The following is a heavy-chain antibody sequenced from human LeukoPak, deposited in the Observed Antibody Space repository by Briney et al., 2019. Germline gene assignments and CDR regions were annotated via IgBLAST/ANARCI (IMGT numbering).Heavy chain of an antibody. CDR1: GYTFTSYD. CDR3: ARAYYDFWSGYYNWYYKYYYYYYMGV. J-gene: IGHJ6*03. CDR2: MNPNSGNT. V-gene: IGHV1-8*01. Sequence: GASVKVSCKASGYTFTSYDINWVRQATGQGLEWMGWMNPNSGNTGYAQKFQGRVTMTRNTSISTAYMELSSLRSEDTAVYYCARAYYDFWSGYYNWYYKYYYYYYMGVWGKGTTVTVSS. D-gene: IGHD3-3*01.